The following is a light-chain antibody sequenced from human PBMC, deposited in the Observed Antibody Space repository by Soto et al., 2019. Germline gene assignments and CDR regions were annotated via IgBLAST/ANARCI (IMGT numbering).Light chain of an antibody. CDR1: SSNIGAGYD. CDR3: HSYDSTRSASI. Sequence: QSVLTQPPSVSGAPGQRVTISCTGSSSNIGAGYDVHWYHQLPGTAPKLLIFGNTNRPSGVPDRFSGSKSGPSASLAITGLQAEDEADYYCHSYDSTRSASIFGGGTKLTVL. V-gene: IGLV1-40*01. J-gene: IGLJ2*01. CDR2: GNT.